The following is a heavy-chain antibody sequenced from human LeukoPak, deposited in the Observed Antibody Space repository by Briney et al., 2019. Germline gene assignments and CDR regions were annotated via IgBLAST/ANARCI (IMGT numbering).Heavy chain of an antibody. Sequence: ASVKVSYKASGYTFTSYDINWVRQATGQGLEWMGWMNPNSGNTGYAQKFQGRVTMTRNTSISTAYMELSSLRSEDTAVYYCARGEDIYCSSTSCQINWFDPWGQGTLVTVSS. D-gene: IGHD2-2*01. CDR3: ARGEDIYCSSTSCQINWFDP. J-gene: IGHJ5*02. CDR2: MNPNSGNT. CDR1: GYTFTSYD. V-gene: IGHV1-8*01.